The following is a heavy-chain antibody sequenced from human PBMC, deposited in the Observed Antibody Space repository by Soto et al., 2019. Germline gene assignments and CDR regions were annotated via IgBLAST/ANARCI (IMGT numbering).Heavy chain of an antibody. J-gene: IGHJ4*02. CDR2: ISGNGDSA. Sequence: VQLLESGGGLVQPGGSLRLSCAASGFTFRDYAMNWVRLSPGKGLEWVSDISGNGDSARYADSVKGRFTISRDNSKNTLYLQMNSLRVDDTAVYYCGKERRGSGWSVCNFWGQGTPVTVSS. CDR3: GKERRGSGWSVCNF. V-gene: IGHV3-23*01. D-gene: IGHD6-19*01. CDR1: GFTFRDYA.